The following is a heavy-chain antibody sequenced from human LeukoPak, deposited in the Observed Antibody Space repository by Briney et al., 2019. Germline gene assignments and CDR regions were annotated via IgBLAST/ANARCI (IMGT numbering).Heavy chain of an antibody. CDR2: INHSGST. J-gene: IGHJ6*03. V-gene: IGHV4-34*01. CDR3: ARIRRGHYYYYMDV. CDR1: GGSFSGYY. D-gene: IGHD4-17*01. Sequence: SETLSLTCAVYGGSFSGYYWSWIRQPPGKGLEGIGEINHSGSTNYNPSLKSRVTISVDTSKNQFSLKLSSVTAADTAVYYCARIRRGHYYYYMDVWGKGTTVTVSS.